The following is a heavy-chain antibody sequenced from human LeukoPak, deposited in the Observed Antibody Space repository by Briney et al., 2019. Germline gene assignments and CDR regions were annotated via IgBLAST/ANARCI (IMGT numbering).Heavy chain of an antibody. CDR3: ARFWHCGFSTCWAVNGFDY. CDR1: GYSFIGYF. Sequence: ASVKVSCKASGYSFIGYFIHWVRQAPGQGLEWIGWIDSNSGETHYAQKFQGRFTMTKDTSIKTAYMELSSLRSDDTAIYYCARFWHCGFSTCWAVNGFDYWGQGTEVTVSP. J-gene: IGHJ3*01. CDR2: IDSNSGET. V-gene: IGHV1-2*02. D-gene: IGHD2-21*01.